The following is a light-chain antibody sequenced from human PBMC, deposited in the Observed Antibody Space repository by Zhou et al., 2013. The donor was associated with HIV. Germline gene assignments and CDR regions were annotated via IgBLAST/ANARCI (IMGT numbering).Light chain of an antibody. CDR3: QQYGSSPRT. CDR2: GAS. J-gene: IGKJ1*01. Sequence: EIVLTQSPATLSLSPGERATLSCRASQSVSSSYLAWYQQKPGQAPRLLIYGASNRATGIPDRFSGRGSGTDFTLTISRLEPEDFAVYYCQQYGSSPRTFGQGTKVEIK. V-gene: IGKV3-20*01. CDR1: QSVSSSY.